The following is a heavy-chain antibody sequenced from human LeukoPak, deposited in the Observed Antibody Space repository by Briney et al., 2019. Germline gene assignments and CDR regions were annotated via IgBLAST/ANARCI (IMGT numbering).Heavy chain of an antibody. V-gene: IGHV4-59*01. D-gene: IGHD3-9*01. Sequence: PSETLSLTCTVSGGSISSYYWSWIRQPPGKGLEGSGYIYYSGSTNYNPSLKSRVTISVDTSKNQFSLKLSSVTAADTAVYYCARTIQVYNYDILTGYYYYFDYWGQGPLVTVSS. CDR2: IYYSGST. CDR1: GGSISSYY. CDR3: ARTIQVYNYDILTGYYYYFDY. J-gene: IGHJ4*02.